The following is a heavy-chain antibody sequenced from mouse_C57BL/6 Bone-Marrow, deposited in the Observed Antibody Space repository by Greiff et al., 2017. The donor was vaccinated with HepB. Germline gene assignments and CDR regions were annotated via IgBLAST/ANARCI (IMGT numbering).Heavy chain of an antibody. D-gene: IGHD2-3*01. CDR2: ISSGSSTI. V-gene: IGHV5-17*01. Sequence: EVKLMESGGGLVKPGGSLKLSCAASGFTFSDYGMHWVRQAPEKGLEWVAYISSGSSTIYYADTVKGRFTISRDNAKNTLFLQMTSLRYEDTAMYYCARGWLLPAYWGQGTLVTVSA. CDR1: GFTFSDYG. CDR3: ARGWLLPAY. J-gene: IGHJ3*01.